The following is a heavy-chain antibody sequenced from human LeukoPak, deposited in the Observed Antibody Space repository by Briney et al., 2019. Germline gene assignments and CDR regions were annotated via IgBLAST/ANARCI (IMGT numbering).Heavy chain of an antibody. V-gene: IGHV3-48*03. J-gene: IGHJ6*02. Sequence: GGSLRLSCAASGFTFSCYEMNWVRQAPGKGLEWVSYISSSGSTIYYADSVKGRFTISRDNAKNSLYLQMNSLRAEDTAVYYCAREITIFGVVIDTYYYYGMDVWGQGTTATVSS. CDR1: GFTFSCYE. CDR2: ISSSGSTI. CDR3: AREITIFGVVIDTYYYYGMDV. D-gene: IGHD3-3*01.